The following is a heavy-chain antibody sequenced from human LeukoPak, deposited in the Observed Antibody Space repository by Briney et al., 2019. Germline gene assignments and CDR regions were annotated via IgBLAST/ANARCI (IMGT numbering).Heavy chain of an antibody. D-gene: IGHD3-10*01. V-gene: IGHV4-30-4*01. Sequence: SETLSLTCTVSGGSISSGDYYWSWIRQPPGKGLEWIGYIYYSGSTYYNPSLKSRVTISVDTSKNQFSLKLSSATAADTAVYYCARGTMVRGALFDYWGQGTLVTVSS. CDR2: IYYSGST. CDR3: ARGTMVRGALFDY. CDR1: GGSISSGDYY. J-gene: IGHJ4*02.